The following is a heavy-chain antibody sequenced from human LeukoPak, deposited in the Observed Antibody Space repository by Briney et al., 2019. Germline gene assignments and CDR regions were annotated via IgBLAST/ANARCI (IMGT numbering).Heavy chain of an antibody. CDR3: ARERVGRGGWNWFDP. J-gene: IGHJ5*02. Sequence: GGSLRLSCAASGLTFSSHWMHWVRQAPGKGLVWVSRITNDGSSTTYADSVKGRFTISRDNAKNMLYLQVNSLRAEDTAVYYCARERVGRGGWNWFDPWGQGTLVTVSS. CDR2: ITNDGSST. CDR1: GLTFSSHW. D-gene: IGHD6-19*01. V-gene: IGHV3-74*01.